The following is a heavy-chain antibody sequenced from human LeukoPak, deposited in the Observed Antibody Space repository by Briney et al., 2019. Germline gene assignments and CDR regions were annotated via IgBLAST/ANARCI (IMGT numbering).Heavy chain of an antibody. CDR1: GYTFTGYY. Sequence: ASVKVSCKASGYTFTGYYMHWVRQAPGQGLEWMGWINVNSGGTNYAQKFQGRVTMTRDTSISTAYMELSRLRSDDTAVYYCARDQDCSGGSCYSGNWFDPWGQGTLVTVSS. V-gene: IGHV1-2*02. CDR3: ARDQDCSGGSCYSGNWFDP. CDR2: INVNSGGT. D-gene: IGHD2-15*01. J-gene: IGHJ5*02.